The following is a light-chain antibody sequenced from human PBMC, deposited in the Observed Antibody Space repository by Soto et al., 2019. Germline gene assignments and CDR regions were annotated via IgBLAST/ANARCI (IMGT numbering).Light chain of an antibody. Sequence: SYELTQPPSVSVSPGQTASITCSGDKLGDKYACWYQQKPGQSPVVVIYQDSKRPSGIPERFSGSNSGNTATLTISGTQAMDEADYYCQAWDGSIVFGGGTKVTVL. CDR1: KLGDKY. J-gene: IGLJ2*01. V-gene: IGLV3-1*01. CDR3: QAWDGSIV. CDR2: QDS.